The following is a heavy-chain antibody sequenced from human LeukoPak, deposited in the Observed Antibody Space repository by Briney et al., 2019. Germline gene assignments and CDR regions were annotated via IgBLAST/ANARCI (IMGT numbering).Heavy chain of an antibody. V-gene: IGHV5-51*01. D-gene: IGHD6-6*01. CDR1: GCSSTSYW. Sequence: GESLKISCKGSGCSSTSYWIGWVRQMPGKGLEWMGIINPDDSDTRYSPSFQGQVTISADKSISTAYLQWSSLKASDTAMYYCARERSSQGYFDFWGQGTLVTVSS. CDR3: ARERSSQGYFDF. CDR2: INPDDSDT. J-gene: IGHJ4*02.